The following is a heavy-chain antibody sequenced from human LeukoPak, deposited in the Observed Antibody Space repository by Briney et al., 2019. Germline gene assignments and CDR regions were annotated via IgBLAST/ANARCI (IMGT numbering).Heavy chain of an antibody. CDR2: IYYSGST. V-gene: IGHV4-31*03. Sequence: SETLSLTCIVSGGSISGNDYFWGWIRQHPGKGLEWIGYIYYSGSTYYNPSLKSRVTMSVDTSKNQFSLKLSSVTAADTAVYYCARGGTAALDYWGQGTLVTVSS. J-gene: IGHJ4*02. CDR1: GGSISGNDYF. D-gene: IGHD6-13*01. CDR3: ARGGTAALDY.